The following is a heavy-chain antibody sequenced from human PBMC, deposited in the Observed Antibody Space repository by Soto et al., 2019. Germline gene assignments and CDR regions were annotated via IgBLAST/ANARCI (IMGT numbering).Heavy chain of an antibody. Sequence: EVQLLESGGGLVQPGGSLRLSCAASGFTFSIYAMGWVRQAPGKGLEWVSGVSGSGTGTYYADSVKGRFTISRDNSKNTVYVQVDSLRAEDTAVYYCAEDGYCGGGGCYADWGQGTLVTVSS. D-gene: IGHD2-15*01. CDR3: AEDGYCGGGGCYAD. J-gene: IGHJ4*02. CDR2: VSGSGTGT. CDR1: GFTFSIYA. V-gene: IGHV3-23*01.